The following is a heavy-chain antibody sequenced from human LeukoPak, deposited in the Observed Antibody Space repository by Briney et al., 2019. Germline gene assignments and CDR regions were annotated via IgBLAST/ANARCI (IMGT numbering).Heavy chain of an antibody. CDR3: AKPYDSSGYYYGSYYFDY. CDR2: ITGNGGST. CDR1: GFTFSSYA. J-gene: IGHJ4*02. Sequence: QPGGSLRLSCAASGFTFSSYAMSWVRQAPGKGLEWVSAITGNGGSTYYADSVKGRFTISRDNSKNTLYLQMNSLRAEDTAVYYCAKPYDSSGYYYGSYYFDYWGQGTLVTVSS. D-gene: IGHD3-22*01. V-gene: IGHV3-23*01.